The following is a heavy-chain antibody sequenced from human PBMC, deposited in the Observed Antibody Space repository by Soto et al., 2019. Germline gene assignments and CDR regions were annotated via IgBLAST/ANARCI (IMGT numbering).Heavy chain of an antibody. CDR1: GFTFSSYA. Sequence: GGSLRLSCAASGFTFSSYAMHWVRQAPGKGLEWVAVISHDGSNKYYADSVKGRFTISRDNSKNTLYLQMNSLRAEDTAVYYCARGHKGHYYDSSGYYYHDYFDYWGQGTLVTVSS. V-gene: IGHV3-30-3*01. CDR2: ISHDGSNK. CDR3: ARGHKGHYYDSSGYYYHDYFDY. J-gene: IGHJ4*02. D-gene: IGHD3-22*01.